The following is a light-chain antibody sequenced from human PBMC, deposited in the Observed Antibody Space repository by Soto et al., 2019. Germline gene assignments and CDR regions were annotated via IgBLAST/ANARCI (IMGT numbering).Light chain of an antibody. CDR1: QSVSSY. V-gene: IGKV3-11*01. J-gene: IGKJ2*01. CDR2: DAS. CDR3: QERSNWPPGYT. Sequence: EIVLTQSPATLSLSPGERATLSCRASQSVSSYLAWYQQKPGQAPRLLIYDASNRATGIPARFSGSGSGTAFTHTNSSLEPEDFAVYYCQERSNWPPGYTFGQGTKLEIK.